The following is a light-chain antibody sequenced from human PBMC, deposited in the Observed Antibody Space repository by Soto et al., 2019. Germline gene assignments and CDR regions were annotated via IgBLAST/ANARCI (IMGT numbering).Light chain of an antibody. CDR3: QHRSNWPRLT. Sequence: PGARATLSCRASQSVSSYLAWYQQKPGQAPRLLIYDASSRATGIPARFSGGGSGTDFTLTISSLEPEDFAVYYCQHRSNWPRLTFGGGTKVEIK. CDR1: QSVSSY. V-gene: IGKV3-11*01. CDR2: DAS. J-gene: IGKJ4*01.